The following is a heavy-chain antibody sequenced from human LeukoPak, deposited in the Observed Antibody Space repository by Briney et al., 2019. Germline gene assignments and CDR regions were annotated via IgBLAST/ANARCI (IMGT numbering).Heavy chain of an antibody. CDR1: GGSISSYY. CDR3: ARDIAVAGTYYYYYYMDV. V-gene: IGHV4-4*07. J-gene: IGHJ6*03. CDR2: IYTSGST. Sequence: SETLSLTCTVSGGSISSYYWSWIRQPAGKGLEWIGRIYTSGSTNYNPSLKSRVTMSVDTSKNQFSLKLSSVTAADTAVYYCARDIAVAGTYYYYYYMDVWGKGTTVTISS. D-gene: IGHD6-19*01.